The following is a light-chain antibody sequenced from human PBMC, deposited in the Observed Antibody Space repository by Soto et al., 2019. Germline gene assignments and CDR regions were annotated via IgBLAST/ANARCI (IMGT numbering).Light chain of an antibody. V-gene: IGLV2-11*01. CDR1: SSDVGGYKY. CDR3: CSYAGGNTYV. CDR2: DVD. J-gene: IGLJ1*01. Sequence: SILTPRSSVSGSPGQSITISCTGTSSDVGGYKYVSWYQQHPGKAPKLVIYDVDKRPSGVPDRFSGSKSGNTASLTISGLQAEDEADYYCCSYAGGNTYVFGNGTKLTV.